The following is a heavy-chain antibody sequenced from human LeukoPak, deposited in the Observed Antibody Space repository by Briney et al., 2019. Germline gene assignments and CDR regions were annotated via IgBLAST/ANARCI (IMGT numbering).Heavy chain of an antibody. CDR2: INSDGSST. CDR3: ARYTSNVVGKRHYFDY. J-gene: IGHJ4*02. V-gene: IGHV3-74*01. D-gene: IGHD1-26*01. Sequence: GGSLRLSCAASGFTFSSYWMHWVRQAPGKGLVWVSRINSDGSSTSYADSVKGRFTISRDNAKNTLHLQMNSLRAEDTAVYYCARYTSNVVGKRHYFDYWGQGTLVTVSS. CDR1: GFTFSSYW.